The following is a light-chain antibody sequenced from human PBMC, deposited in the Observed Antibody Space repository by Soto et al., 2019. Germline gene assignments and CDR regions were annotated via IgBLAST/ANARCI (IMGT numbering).Light chain of an antibody. Sequence: AIRMTQSPSSLSASTGDRVTITCRASQGISSYLAWYQQKPGKAPKLLIYAASTLQSGVPSRFSGSGSGTDFTLTTSCLQSEDFATYYCQQYYSYPITFGPGTKVDIK. CDR3: QQYYSYPIT. V-gene: IGKV1-8*01. CDR1: QGISSY. CDR2: AAS. J-gene: IGKJ3*01.